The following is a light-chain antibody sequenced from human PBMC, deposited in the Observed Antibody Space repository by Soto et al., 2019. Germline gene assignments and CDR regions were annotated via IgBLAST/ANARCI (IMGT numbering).Light chain of an antibody. CDR2: AAS. V-gene: IGKV1-39*01. Sequence: DIQLTQSPSSLSASVGDRVTITCRASQSVTTYLNWYQQKPGKAPKLLISAASSLRDGVPSRFSGSGSGTVFILTINSLHPEDFATYYCQQSFSDPPLSFGGGTRVEVK. CDR1: QSVTTY. CDR3: QQSFSDPPLS. J-gene: IGKJ4*01.